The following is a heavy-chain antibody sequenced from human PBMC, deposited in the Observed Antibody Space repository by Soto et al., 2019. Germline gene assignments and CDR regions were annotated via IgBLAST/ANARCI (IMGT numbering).Heavy chain of an antibody. D-gene: IGHD2-21*01. CDR1: GYTFTSYA. CDR3: ARDHVVSRNWFDP. J-gene: IGHJ5*02. CDR2: INAGNGNT. V-gene: IGHV1-3*01. Sequence: ASVKASCKASGYTFTSYAMHWVRQAPGQRLEWMGWINAGNGNTKYSQKFQGRFTISRDNAKNTLYLQMNSLRAEDTAVYYCARDHVVSRNWFDPWGQGTLVTV.